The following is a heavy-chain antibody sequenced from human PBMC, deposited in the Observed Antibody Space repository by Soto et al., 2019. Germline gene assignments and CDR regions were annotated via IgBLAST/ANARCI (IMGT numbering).Heavy chain of an antibody. J-gene: IGHJ4*02. D-gene: IGHD3-9*01. V-gene: IGHV4-59*01. CDR2: IYYSGTT. CDR3: ARIPLHYDILTGYYLYYFDS. CDR1: GVSISSYY. Sequence: QVQLQESGPGLVKPSETLSLTCTVSGVSISSYYWSWIRQSPGKGLEWIGYIYYSGTTNYNPSLKSRVTISVDTSKNQFSLKLSSVTAADTAVYYCARIPLHYDILTGYYLYYFDSWGQGTLVTVSS.